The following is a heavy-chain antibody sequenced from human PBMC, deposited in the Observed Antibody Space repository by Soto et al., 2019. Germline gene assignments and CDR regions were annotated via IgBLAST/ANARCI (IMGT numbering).Heavy chain of an antibody. D-gene: IGHD6-13*01. J-gene: IGHJ6*02. CDR3: ARLAIAAAEEYYYGMDV. CDR2: IYPGDSDT. V-gene: IGHV5-51*01. Sequence: GESLKISCKGSGYSFTSYWIGWVRQMPGKGLEWMGIIYPGDSDTRYSPSFQGQVTISADKSISTAYLQWSSLKASDTAMYYCARLAIAAAEEYYYGMDVWGQGTTVTAP. CDR1: GYSFTSYW.